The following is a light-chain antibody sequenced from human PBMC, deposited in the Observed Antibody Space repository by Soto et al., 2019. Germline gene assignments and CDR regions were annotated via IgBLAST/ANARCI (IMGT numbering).Light chain of an antibody. CDR2: GAS. J-gene: IGKJ1*01. Sequence: IILTQSPGTLSLSPVERSTLSVRASQSVSRSYLAWYQQKPGQAPRLLIYGASTRAAGIPDRFSGSGSGTDFTLTISRLETEDFAVYYCQQYGSSRTFGQGTKVDIK. CDR3: QQYGSSRT. V-gene: IGKV3-20*01. CDR1: QSVSRSY.